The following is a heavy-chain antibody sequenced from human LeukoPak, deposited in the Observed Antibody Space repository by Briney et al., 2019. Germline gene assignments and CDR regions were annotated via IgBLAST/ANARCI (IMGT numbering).Heavy chain of an antibody. CDR1: GGSISSNSFY. CDR3: ARNRYYYGSGNYGVPNWFDP. Sequence: SETLSPSCTVSGGSISSNSFYWGWIRQPPGKGLEWLGSIYYSGSTYYNPSLKSRVTISVDTSKNQFSLKLSSVTVADTAVYYCARNRYYYGSGNYGVPNWFDPWGQGTLVTVSS. J-gene: IGHJ5*02. V-gene: IGHV4-39*01. CDR2: IYYSGST. D-gene: IGHD3-10*01.